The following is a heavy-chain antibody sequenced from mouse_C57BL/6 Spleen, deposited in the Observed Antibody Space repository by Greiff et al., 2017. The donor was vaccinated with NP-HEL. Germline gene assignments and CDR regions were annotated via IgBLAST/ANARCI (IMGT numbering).Heavy chain of an antibody. D-gene: IGHD2-4*01. CDR1: GYSITSGYY. Sequence: VQLKESGPGLVKPSQSLSLTCSVTGYSITSGYYWNWIRQFPGNKLEWMGYISYDGSNNYNPSLKNRISITRDTSKNQFFLKLNSVTTEDTATYYCARVDDYDVKYFDYWGQGTTLTVSS. J-gene: IGHJ2*01. CDR2: ISYDGSN. CDR3: ARVDDYDVKYFDY. V-gene: IGHV3-6*01.